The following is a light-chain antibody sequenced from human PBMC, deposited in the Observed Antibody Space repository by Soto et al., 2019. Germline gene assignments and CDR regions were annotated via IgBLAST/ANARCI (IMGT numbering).Light chain of an antibody. CDR1: QSISTW. J-gene: IGKJ1*01. CDR2: EAS. V-gene: IGKV1-5*03. CDR3: QQYNNYWT. Sequence: DIQMTKSPPTLSASVGDRVTITLRASQSISTWLACYQQKPGKAPQLLIYEASSLDSGVPSRFSGSGSGTEFTLTISSLQPDDFATYYCQQYNNYWTFGQGTKVDIK.